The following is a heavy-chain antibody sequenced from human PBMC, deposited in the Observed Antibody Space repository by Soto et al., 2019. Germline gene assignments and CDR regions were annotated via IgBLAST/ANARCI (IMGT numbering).Heavy chain of an antibody. V-gene: IGHV1-18*01. D-gene: IGHD1-26*01. Sequence: GASVKVSCKASGYTFTSYGISWVRQAPGQGLEWMGWISAYNGNTNYAQKLQGRVTMTTDTSTSTAYMELSSLRSEDTAVYYCATLYGPRGTYYYYMDGWGKGTTVTVPS. J-gene: IGHJ6*03. CDR1: GYTFTSYG. CDR2: ISAYNGNT. CDR3: ATLYGPRGTYYYYMDG.